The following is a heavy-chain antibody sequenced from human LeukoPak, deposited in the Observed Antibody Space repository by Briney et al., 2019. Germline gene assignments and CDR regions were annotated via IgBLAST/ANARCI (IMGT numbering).Heavy chain of an antibody. CDR2: MKSKTDGGTT. D-gene: IGHD3-10*01. V-gene: IGHV3-15*01. CDR1: GFTVSSDY. Sequence: PGGSLRLSCAASGFTVSSDYMTWVRQAPGKGLEWVGRMKSKTDGGTTDYAAPVKGRFTISRDDPKNTLYLQMNSLKTEDTAVYYCTTVSDYVWFGELLDYWGQGTLVTVSS. J-gene: IGHJ4*02. CDR3: TTVSDYVWFGELLDY.